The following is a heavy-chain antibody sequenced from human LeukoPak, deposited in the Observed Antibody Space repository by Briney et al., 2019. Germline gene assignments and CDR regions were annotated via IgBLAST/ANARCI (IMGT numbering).Heavy chain of an antibody. V-gene: IGHV1-8*02. D-gene: IGHD3-9*01. CDR3: ARGFYDILTGYGMDV. CDR2: MNPNSGNT. Sequence: ASVKVSCKASGYTFTSYGINWVRQATGQGLEWMGWMNPNSGNTGYAQKFQGRVTMTRNTSISTAYMELSSLRSEDTAVYYCARGFYDILTGYGMDVWGQGTTVTVSS. J-gene: IGHJ6*02. CDR1: GYTFTSYG.